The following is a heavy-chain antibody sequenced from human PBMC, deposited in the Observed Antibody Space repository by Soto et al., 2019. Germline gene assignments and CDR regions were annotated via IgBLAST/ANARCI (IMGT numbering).Heavy chain of an antibody. J-gene: IGHJ4*02. D-gene: IGHD6-13*01. CDR1: GYTFTSYG. CDR3: ARTYSPFDY. CDR2: ISAYNGNT. V-gene: IGHV1-18*01. Sequence: QVQLVQSGAXXXKPGASVXXXXKASGYTFTSYGISWVRQAPGQGLEWMGWISAYNGNTNYAQKLQGRVTMTTDTSTSTAYMELRSLRSDDTAVYYCARTYSPFDYWGQGTLVTVSS.